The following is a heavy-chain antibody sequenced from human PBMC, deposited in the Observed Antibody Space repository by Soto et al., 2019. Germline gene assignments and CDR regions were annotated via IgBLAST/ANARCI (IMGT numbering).Heavy chain of an antibody. CDR1: GGTFSSYA. J-gene: IGHJ4*02. CDR2: VIAIFGTA. CDR3: ANSNRWLQPFDY. Sequence: SVKVSCKASGGTFSSYAISWVRQAPGQGLEWMGGVIAIFGTANYAQKFQGRVTITADKSTSTAYMELSSLRSEDTAVYYCANSNRWLQPFDYWGQGTLVTVSS. V-gene: IGHV1-69*06. D-gene: IGHD5-12*01.